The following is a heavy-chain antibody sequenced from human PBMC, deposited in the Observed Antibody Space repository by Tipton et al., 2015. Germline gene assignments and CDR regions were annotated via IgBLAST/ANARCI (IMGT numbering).Heavy chain of an antibody. V-gene: IGHV3-23*01. CDR2: ISGSGGST. CDR1: GFTFSSYA. Sequence: GSLRLSCAASGFTFSSYAMNWVRQAPGKGLEWVSSISGSGGSTYYADSVKGRFTISRDNSKNTLYLQMNSLRAEDTAVYYCAKDPVWELLLHQDAFDIWGQGTMVTVSS. J-gene: IGHJ3*02. CDR3: AKDPVWELLLHQDAFDI. D-gene: IGHD1-26*01.